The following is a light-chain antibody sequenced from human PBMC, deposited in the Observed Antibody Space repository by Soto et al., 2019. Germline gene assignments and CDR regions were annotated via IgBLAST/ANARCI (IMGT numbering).Light chain of an antibody. CDR1: QGISSY. CDR3: QQYYNYPVT. Sequence: AIRMTQSPSSLSASTGDRVTVTCRASQGISSYLAWYQQKPGKAPKLLIYAASTLQSGVPSRFSGSGSGTDFTLTISCLHSEDFATYYCQQYYNYPVTFGQGTRLEIK. V-gene: IGKV1-8*01. CDR2: AAS. J-gene: IGKJ5*01.